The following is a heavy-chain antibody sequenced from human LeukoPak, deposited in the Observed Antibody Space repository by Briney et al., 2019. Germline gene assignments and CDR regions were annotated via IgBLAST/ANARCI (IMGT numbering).Heavy chain of an antibody. J-gene: IGHJ6*03. CDR2: ISAYNGNT. D-gene: IGHD3-3*01. CDR1: GYTFTSYG. Sequence: ASVKVSCKASGYTFTSYGISWVRQAPGQGLEWMGWISAYNGNTNYAQKLQGRVTMTTDTSTSTAYMELRSLRSDDTAVYYCVRGWSGYAYYYYYMDVWGKGTTVTVSS. V-gene: IGHV1-18*01. CDR3: VRGWSGYAYYYYYMDV.